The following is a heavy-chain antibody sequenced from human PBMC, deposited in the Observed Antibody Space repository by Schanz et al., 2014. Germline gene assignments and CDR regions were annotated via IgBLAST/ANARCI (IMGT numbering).Heavy chain of an antibody. J-gene: IGHJ4*02. V-gene: IGHV1-18*01. CDR3: ARDRRFFDRDDLYYFDS. Sequence: QIQLVQSGPEVKKPGATVKVSCKASGYIFINSGISWVRQAPGQGLEWMGWISVYNHNKEYDQKFQGRVSMTTAPSTSTAYMALTDLRSDDTAVYYCARDRRFFDRDDLYYFDSWGQGTLVTVSS. CDR1: GYIFINSG. D-gene: IGHD3-3*01. CDR2: ISVYNHNK.